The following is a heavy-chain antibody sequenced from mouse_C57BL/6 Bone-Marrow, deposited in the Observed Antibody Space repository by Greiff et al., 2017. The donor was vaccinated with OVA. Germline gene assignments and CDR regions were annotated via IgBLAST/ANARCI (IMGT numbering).Heavy chain of an antibody. CDR2: ISSGGSYT. V-gene: IGHV5-6*01. Sequence: EVKLQESGGDLVKPGGSLKLSCAASGFTFSSYGMSWVRQTPDKRLEWVATISSGGSYTYYPDSVKGRFTISRDNAKNTLYLQMSSLKSEDTAMYYCARHERDYFDYWGQGTTLTVSS. J-gene: IGHJ2*01. CDR3: ARHERDYFDY. CDR1: GFTFSSYG.